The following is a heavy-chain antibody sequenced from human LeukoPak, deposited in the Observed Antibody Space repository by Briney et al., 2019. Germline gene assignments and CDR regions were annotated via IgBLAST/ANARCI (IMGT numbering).Heavy chain of an antibody. J-gene: IGHJ4*02. CDR2: FDPEDGET. Sequence: ASVKVSCXVSGYTLTELSMHWVRQARGKGLEWMGGFDPEDGETIYAQKFQGRVTMTEDTSTDTAYMELSSLRSEDTAVYYCATVPGYYDSSGYPLGYWGQGTLVTVSS. CDR1: GYTLTELS. D-gene: IGHD3-22*01. CDR3: ATVPGYYDSSGYPLGY. V-gene: IGHV1-24*01.